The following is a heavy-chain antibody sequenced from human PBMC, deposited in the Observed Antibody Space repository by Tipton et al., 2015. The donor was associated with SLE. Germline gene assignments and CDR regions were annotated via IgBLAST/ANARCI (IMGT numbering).Heavy chain of an antibody. J-gene: IGHJ1*01. CDR2: NYYSGST. V-gene: IGHV4-59*01. Sequence: TLSLTCTVSGGSISSYYWSWIRQPPGKGLEWIGYNYYSGSTNYNPSLKSRVTISVDTSKNQFSLKLSSVTAADTAVYYCARYGTYDGSRCFQHWGQGTLVTVSS. D-gene: IGHD1-26*01. CDR1: GGSISSYY. CDR3: ARYGTYDGSRCFQH.